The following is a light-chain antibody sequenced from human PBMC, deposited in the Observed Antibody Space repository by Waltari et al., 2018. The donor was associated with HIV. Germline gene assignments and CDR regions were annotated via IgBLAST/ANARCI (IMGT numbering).Light chain of an antibody. CDR3: QQYNDYYT. Sequence: DVQMTQSPSTLSASVGDRVTITCRASQNVVKWLAWYQQKPGKAPKLLIYKTSTLQTGVPSRISGRGDWTDFTLTITSLQPDDFATYYCQQYNDYYTFGPGTKLEI. J-gene: IGKJ2*01. V-gene: IGKV1-5*03. CDR1: QNVVKW. CDR2: KTS.